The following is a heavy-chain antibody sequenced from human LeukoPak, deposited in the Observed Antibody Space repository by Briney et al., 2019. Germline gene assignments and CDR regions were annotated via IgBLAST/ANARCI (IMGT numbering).Heavy chain of an antibody. J-gene: IGHJ6*02. CDR1: GFTFTSSA. CDR3: AAGVSGYSSSWYIFDYGMDV. CDR2: IVVGSGNT. Sequence: SVKVSCKASGFTFTSSAMQWVRQARGQRLEWIGWIVVGSGNTNYAQKFQERVTITRDMSTSTAYMELSSLRSEDTAVYYCAAGVSGYSSSWYIFDYGMDVWGQGTTVTVSS. V-gene: IGHV1-58*02. D-gene: IGHD6-13*01.